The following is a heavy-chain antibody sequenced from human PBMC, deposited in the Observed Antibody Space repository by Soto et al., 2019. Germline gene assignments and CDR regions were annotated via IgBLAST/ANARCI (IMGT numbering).Heavy chain of an antibody. D-gene: IGHD1-26*01. J-gene: IGHJ6*02. CDR2: IWHDGNNK. Sequence: PGGSLRVSGTASGFTFSNYGMHWVRQAPGKGLEWVAIIWHDGNNKYYADSVRGRFIISRDNSKNRLYLQMNSLRAEDTAVYYCASDLVGASDSYGLDVWGQGTPVTVSS. CDR1: GFTFSNYG. CDR3: ASDLVGASDSYGLDV. V-gene: IGHV3-33*01.